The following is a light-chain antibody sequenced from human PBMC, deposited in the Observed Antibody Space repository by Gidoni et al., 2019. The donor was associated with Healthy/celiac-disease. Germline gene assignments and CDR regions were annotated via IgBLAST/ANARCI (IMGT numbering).Light chain of an antibody. CDR3: QQRSNWPPRVT. CDR2: DAS. Sequence: EIVLTQSPATRSLSPGERATLSCRASQSVSSYLAWYQQKPGQAPRLLIYDASNRATGIPARFSGSGSGTDFTLTISSLEPEDFAVYYCQQRSNWPPRVTFGPGTKVDIK. V-gene: IGKV3-11*01. J-gene: IGKJ3*01. CDR1: QSVSSY.